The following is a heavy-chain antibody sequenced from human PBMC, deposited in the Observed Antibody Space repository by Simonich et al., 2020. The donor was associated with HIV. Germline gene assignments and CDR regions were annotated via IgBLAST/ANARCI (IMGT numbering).Heavy chain of an antibody. CDR1: GFTCSSFA. D-gene: IGHD3-16*01. Sequence: QVQLVESGGGVVQPGRSLRLSCAASGFTCSSFAMHWVRQAPGKGLEWVAVISYDGSNNNYADSVKGRFTISRDKSKNTLYLQMNSLRAEDTSVYYCASGGSISSVWADDYWGQGTLVTVSS. V-gene: IGHV3-30*07. CDR2: ISYDGSNN. CDR3: ASGGSISSVWADDY. J-gene: IGHJ4*02.